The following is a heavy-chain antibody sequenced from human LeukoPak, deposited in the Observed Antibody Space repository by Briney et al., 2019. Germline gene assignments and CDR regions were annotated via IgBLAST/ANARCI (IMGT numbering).Heavy chain of an antibody. CDR1: GGSISSSSYY. V-gene: IGHV4-39*01. CDR3: ASSFVVVPAAMYH. CDR2: IYYSGST. D-gene: IGHD2-2*01. Sequence: SETLSLTCTVSGGSISSSSYYWGWIRRPPGTGLEWIGSIYYSGSTYYNPSLKGRVTISVDASKNQFSLKLSSVTAADTAVYYCASSFVVVPAAMYHWGQGTLVTVSS. J-gene: IGHJ4*02.